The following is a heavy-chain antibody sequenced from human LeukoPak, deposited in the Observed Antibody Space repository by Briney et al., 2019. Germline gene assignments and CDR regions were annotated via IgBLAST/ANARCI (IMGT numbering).Heavy chain of an antibody. J-gene: IGHJ4*02. V-gene: IGHV3-11*01. CDR2: ISTSGNSK. D-gene: IGHD6-19*01. CDR1: GFTFSDYY. CDR3: ARDTAPSTPYTSGWYN. Sequence: AGGSLRLSCAASGFTFSDYYMTWIRQAPGKGLEWVSYISTSGNSKYYADSVKGRFTISRDNAKNSLYLQMNSLRAEDTAVYYCARDTAPSTPYTSGWYNWGQGTLVTVSS.